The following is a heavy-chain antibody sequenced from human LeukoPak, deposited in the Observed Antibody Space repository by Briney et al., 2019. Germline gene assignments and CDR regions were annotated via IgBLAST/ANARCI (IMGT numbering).Heavy chain of an antibody. J-gene: IGHJ4*02. CDR2: IKEDGGEI. Sequence: PGGSLRLSCAASGFTFSQYWMSWVRQAPGKGLEWVAKIKEDGGEIYYVDSVKGRFTISRDNAKKSLFLHVNSLRGEDTAVYYCVRENYYFDYWGQGTLVTVSS. CDR1: GFTFSQYW. CDR3: VRENYYFDY. V-gene: IGHV3-7*01.